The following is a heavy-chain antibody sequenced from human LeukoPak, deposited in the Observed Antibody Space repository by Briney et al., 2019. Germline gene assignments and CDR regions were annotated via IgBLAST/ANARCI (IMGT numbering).Heavy chain of an antibody. CDR3: SRDYGAYYYYYMDV. J-gene: IGHJ6*03. CDR1: VGSISSGSYY. V-gene: IGHV4-61*02. Sequence: SQTLSLTCTVSVGSISSGSYYWSWIRPPAGKGLEWIGRIYTSGSTNYNPSLKSRVTISVDTSKNQFSLKLSSVTAADTAVYYCSRDYGAYYYYYMDVWGKGTTVTVSS. CDR2: IYTSGST. D-gene: IGHD4-17*01.